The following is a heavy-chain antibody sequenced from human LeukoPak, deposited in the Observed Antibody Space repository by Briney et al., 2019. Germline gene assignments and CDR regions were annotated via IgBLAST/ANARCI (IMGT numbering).Heavy chain of an antibody. CDR1: GFTFSDYY. CDR3: ARWVRRDLAFDI. Sequence: KPGGSLRLSCAASGFTFSDYYMSWIRQAPGKGLEWVSYISSSGSTIYYADSVKGRFTISRDNAKNSLYLQMNSLRAEDTAVCYCARWVRRDLAFDIWGQGTMVTVSS. V-gene: IGHV3-11*01. J-gene: IGHJ3*02. CDR2: ISSSGSTI.